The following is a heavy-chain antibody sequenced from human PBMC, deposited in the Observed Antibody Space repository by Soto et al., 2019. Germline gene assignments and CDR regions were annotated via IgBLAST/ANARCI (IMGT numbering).Heavy chain of an antibody. CDR2: ISSSSSYI. CDR1: GFTFSSYS. CDR3: ARGVNDAFDI. J-gene: IGHJ3*02. D-gene: IGHD4-4*01. V-gene: IGHV3-21*01. Sequence: AGGSLRLSCAASGFTFSSYSMNWVRQAPGKGLEWVSSISSSSSYIYYADSVKGRFTISRDNAKNSLYLQMNSLRAEDTAVYYCARGVNDAFDIWGQGTMVTVSS.